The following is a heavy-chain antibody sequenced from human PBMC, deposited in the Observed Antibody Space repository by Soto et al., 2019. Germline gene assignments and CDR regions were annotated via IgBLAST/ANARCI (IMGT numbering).Heavy chain of an antibody. V-gene: IGHV5-51*01. D-gene: IGHD6-19*01. Sequence: GESLKISFKGSGYTFTSYLISWVRQMPGKGLEWMGIIYPGDSDTRYSPSFQGQVSISAEKSIRTAYLQWSSLKASDTAMYYCARKDGSALYYFDYWGQRTLVTVCS. CDR2: IYPGDSDT. CDR3: ARKDGSALYYFDY. CDR1: GYTFTSYL. J-gene: IGHJ4*02.